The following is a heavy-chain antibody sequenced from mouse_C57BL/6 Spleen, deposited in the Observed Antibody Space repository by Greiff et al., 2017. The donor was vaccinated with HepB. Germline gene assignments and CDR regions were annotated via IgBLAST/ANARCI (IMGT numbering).Heavy chain of an antibody. Sequence: QVQLQQPGAELVMPGASVKLSCKASGYTFTSYWMHWVKQRPGQGLEWIGEIDPSDSYTNYNQKFKGKSTLTVDKSSSTAYMQLSSLTSEDSAVYYCARYYYGSRYYYAMDYWGQGTSVTVSS. J-gene: IGHJ4*01. CDR1: GYTFTSYW. CDR2: IDPSDSYT. D-gene: IGHD1-1*01. CDR3: ARYYYGSRYYYAMDY. V-gene: IGHV1-69*01.